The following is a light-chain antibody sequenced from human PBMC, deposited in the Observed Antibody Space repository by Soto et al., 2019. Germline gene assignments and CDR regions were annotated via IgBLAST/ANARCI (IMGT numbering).Light chain of an antibody. CDR3: QQRYSTPLT. Sequence: DIQMTQSPSSLSASVGDRVTITCRASQSISSYLNWYQQKPGKAPKLLIYAASSLQSGVPSRFSGSGSGTHFPLTISSLQPEDFATYYCQQRYSTPLTFGQGTRLEIK. CDR2: AAS. CDR1: QSISSY. V-gene: IGKV1-39*01. J-gene: IGKJ5*01.